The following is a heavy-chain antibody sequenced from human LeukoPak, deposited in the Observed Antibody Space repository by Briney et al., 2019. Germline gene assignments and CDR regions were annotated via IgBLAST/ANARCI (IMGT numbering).Heavy chain of an antibody. CDR3: ARHPLPNYYDSSGYYYPYYYYGMDV. CDR1: GGTFSIYA. CDR2: IIPIFGTA. Sequence: GASVKVSCKASGGTFSIYAISWVRQAPGQGLEWMGGIIPIFGTANYAQKFQGRVTITADESTSTAYMELSSLRSEDTAVYYCARHPLPNYYDSSGYYYPYYYYGMDVWGQGTTVTVSS. D-gene: IGHD3-22*01. V-gene: IGHV1-69*13. J-gene: IGHJ6*02.